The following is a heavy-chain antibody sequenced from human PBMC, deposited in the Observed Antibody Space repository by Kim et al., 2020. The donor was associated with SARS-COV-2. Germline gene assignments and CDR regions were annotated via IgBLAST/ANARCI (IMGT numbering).Heavy chain of an antibody. CDR3: ARDFWDIVVVPAAIGAFDI. V-gene: IGHV3-33*05. CDR2: ISYDGSNK. J-gene: IGHJ3*02. D-gene: IGHD2-2*01. CDR1: GFTFSSYG. Sequence: GGSLRLSCAASGFTFSSYGMHWVRQAPGKGLEWVAVISYDGSNKYYADSVKGRFTISRDNSKNTLYLQMNSLRAEDTAVYYCARDFWDIVVVPAAIGAFDIWGQGTMVTVSS.